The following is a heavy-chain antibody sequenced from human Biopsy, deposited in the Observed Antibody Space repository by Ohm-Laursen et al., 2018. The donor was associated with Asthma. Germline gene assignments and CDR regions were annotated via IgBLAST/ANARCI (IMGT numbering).Heavy chain of an antibody. Sequence: KVSCKISGYSLTDLSMHWVRQAPGQGPEWMGGHDHEEGGTVNARRFQGRVTMTEDTSTDTAYMELSSLSSDDTAVYYCASDFPKDYVRYNFQFWGQGTLVTVSS. D-gene: IGHD4-17*01. J-gene: IGHJ4*02. CDR2: HDHEEGGT. CDR1: GYSLTDLS. CDR3: ASDFPKDYVRYNFQF. V-gene: IGHV1-24*01.